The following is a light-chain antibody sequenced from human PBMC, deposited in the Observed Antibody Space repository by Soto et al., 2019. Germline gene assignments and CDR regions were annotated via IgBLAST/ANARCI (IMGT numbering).Light chain of an antibody. J-gene: IGKJ1*01. Sequence: DIVMSQSPDSLAVSLGERATFNCKSSQSILHSSTNRNYLAWYQQKPGQPLRLLFYWASTRASGVPDRFSASGSATDFTLTISTLQAEDVAVYHCQQYYRTHPTFGQGTKV. CDR3: QQYYRTHPT. CDR1: QSILHSSTNRNY. CDR2: WAS. V-gene: IGKV4-1*01.